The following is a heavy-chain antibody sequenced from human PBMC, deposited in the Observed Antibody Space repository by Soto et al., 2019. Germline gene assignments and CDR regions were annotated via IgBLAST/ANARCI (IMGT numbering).Heavy chain of an antibody. J-gene: IGHJ4*02. CDR2: INVGNGNT. CDR1: GYSFSNSI. CDR3: ARGLRLGELSLHF. Sequence: QVLLVQSGAEVRKPGASVKVSCKASGYSFSNSIIHWVRQAPGQRLEWMGWINVGNGNTKQSQNLQGRLTITRDTSAATAYMDLSSLRSEDTPLYYCARGLRLGELSLHFWGQGTLVTVSS. V-gene: IGHV1-3*01. D-gene: IGHD3-16*02.